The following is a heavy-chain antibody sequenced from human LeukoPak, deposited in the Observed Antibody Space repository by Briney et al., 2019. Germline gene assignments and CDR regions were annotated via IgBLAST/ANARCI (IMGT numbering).Heavy chain of an antibody. J-gene: IGHJ4*02. CDR3: ARGLGPEMYYFDY. CDR1: GGSISSYY. CDR2: IYYTGST. Sequence: SETLSLTCNVSGGSISSYYWSWIRQSPGKGLEWIGFIYYTGSTNHNPSLKSRVTISVDTSKNQISLKLSSVTAADTAVYYCARGLGPEMYYFDYWGQGTLVTVSS. V-gene: IGHV4-59*01.